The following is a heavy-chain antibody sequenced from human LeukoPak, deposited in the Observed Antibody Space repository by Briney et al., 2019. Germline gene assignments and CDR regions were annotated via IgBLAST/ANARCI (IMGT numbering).Heavy chain of an antibody. CDR1: GFTFSSYG. J-gene: IGHJ4*02. D-gene: IGHD2-15*01. CDR2: IWYDGSNK. V-gene: IGHV3-33*01. Sequence: GGSLRLSCAAPGFTFSSYGMHWVRQAPGKGLEWVAVIWYDGSNKYYADSVKGRFTISRDNSKNTLYLQMNSLRAEDTAVYYCARFCSGGSCPFDYWGQGTLVTVSS. CDR3: ARFCSGGSCPFDY.